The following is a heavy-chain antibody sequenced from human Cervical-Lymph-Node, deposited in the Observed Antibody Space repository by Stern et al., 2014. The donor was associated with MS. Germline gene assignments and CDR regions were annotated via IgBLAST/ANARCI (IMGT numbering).Heavy chain of an antibody. CDR3: ARTYCSSTSCYYYGMDV. CDR2: IAYSGST. J-gene: IGHJ6*02. V-gene: IGHV4-30-4*01. Sequence: QVQLQESGPGLVKPSQTLSLTCTVSGGSISSDDYYWSWIRQPPGKGLEWIGYIAYSGSTSYIPSLKSRVTMSLDSSRNQFSLQLSSVTAADTAVYFCARTYCSSTSCYYYGMDVWGQGTTVTVSS. D-gene: IGHD2-2*01. CDR1: GGSISSDDYY.